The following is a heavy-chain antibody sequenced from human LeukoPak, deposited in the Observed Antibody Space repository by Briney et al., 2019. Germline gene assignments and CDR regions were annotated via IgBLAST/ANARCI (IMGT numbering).Heavy chain of an antibody. D-gene: IGHD5-12*01. V-gene: IGHV4-4*07. J-gene: IGHJ6*02. CDR3: GGATGNYYAMDV. CDR2: IYTSGST. Sequence: SDTLSLTCTVSGGSISDNYWSWIRQPAGKGLEWIGRIYTSGSTNYNPSLKTRLAMSVDTSKNQFSLKLSSVTAADTAVYYCGGATGNYYAMDVWGQGTTVTVSS. CDR1: GGSISDNY.